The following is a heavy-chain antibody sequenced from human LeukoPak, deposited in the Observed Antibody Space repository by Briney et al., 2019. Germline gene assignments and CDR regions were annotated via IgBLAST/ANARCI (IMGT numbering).Heavy chain of an antibody. Sequence: SETLSLTCAVYGGSFSGYYWSWIRQPPGKGLEWIGEINHSGSTNYNPSLKSRVTISVDTSKNQFSLKLSSVTAADTAVYYCARGGGRYDYVWGSYRYTDFDYRGQGTLVTVSS. V-gene: IGHV4-34*01. CDR1: GGSFSGYY. D-gene: IGHD3-16*02. CDR2: INHSGST. CDR3: ARGGGRYDYVWGSYRYTDFDY. J-gene: IGHJ4*02.